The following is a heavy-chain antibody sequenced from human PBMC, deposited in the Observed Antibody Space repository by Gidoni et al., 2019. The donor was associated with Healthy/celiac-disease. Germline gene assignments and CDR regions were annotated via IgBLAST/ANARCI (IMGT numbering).Heavy chain of an antibody. Sequence: GWINPNSGGTNYAQKFQGRVTMTRDTSISTAYMELSRLRSDDTAVYYCARTRGTEWELPNYYYYGMDVWGQGTTVTVSS. V-gene: IGHV1-2*02. CDR3: ARTRGTEWELPNYYYYGMDV. J-gene: IGHJ6*02. D-gene: IGHD1-26*01. CDR2: INPNSGGT.